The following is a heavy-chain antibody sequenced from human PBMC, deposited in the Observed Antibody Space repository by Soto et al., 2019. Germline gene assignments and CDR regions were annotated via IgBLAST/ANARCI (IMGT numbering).Heavy chain of an antibody. Sequence: ASVKDSCKASGYTFTNYYVHWVRQAPGQGLEWMGIIKPSGGTTAYAQEFQGRVTMTRDTSTSTVYMELSSLRSEDTAIYYCAGDDAVTTSAYYFDYWGQGTLVTVSS. V-gene: IGHV1-46*01. D-gene: IGHD4-17*01. CDR3: AGDDAVTTSAYYFDY. J-gene: IGHJ4*02. CDR2: IKPSGGTT. CDR1: GYTFTNYY.